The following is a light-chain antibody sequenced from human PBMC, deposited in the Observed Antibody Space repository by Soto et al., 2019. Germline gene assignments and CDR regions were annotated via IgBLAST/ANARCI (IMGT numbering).Light chain of an antibody. CDR2: GAS. Sequence: DIQMTQSPSSLSASVGGRVTITCRTSQRISRHLNWYQQKPGRAPKLLIYGASTLESGVPSRFSGSGSRTDFTLTITTLQPEDFASYFCQESYSTPLTFGGGTKV. V-gene: IGKV1-39*01. CDR3: QESYSTPLT. J-gene: IGKJ4*01. CDR1: QRISRH.